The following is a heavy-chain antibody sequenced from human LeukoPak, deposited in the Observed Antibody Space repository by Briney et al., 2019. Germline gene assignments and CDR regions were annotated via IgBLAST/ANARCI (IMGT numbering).Heavy chain of an antibody. D-gene: IGHD2-2*01. CDR3: AREGCSSTSCYDY. J-gene: IGHJ4*02. CDR1: GFTFSGYE. CDR2: ISSSASTI. Sequence: GGSLRLSCAASGFTFSGYEMNWVRQARGKGLEWVSYISSSASTIYYADSVKGRFTISRDNAKNSLYLQMNSLRAEDTAVYYCAREGCSSTSCYDYWGQGTLVTVSS. V-gene: IGHV3-48*03.